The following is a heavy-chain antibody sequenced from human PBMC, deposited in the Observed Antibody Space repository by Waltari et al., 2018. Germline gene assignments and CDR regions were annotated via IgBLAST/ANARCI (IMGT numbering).Heavy chain of an antibody. CDR3: ARVSPIFGVVAQYY. Sequence: QVQLVQSGAEVKKPGSSVKVSCKASGGPFSSYPIRGGRQAPGQGLEWMGGIIPIFGTANYAQKFQGRVTITADESTSTAYMELSSLRSEDTAVYYCARVSPIFGVVAQYYWGQGTLVTVSS. CDR2: IIPIFGTA. J-gene: IGHJ4*02. V-gene: IGHV1-69*01. CDR1: GGPFSSYP. D-gene: IGHD3-3*01.